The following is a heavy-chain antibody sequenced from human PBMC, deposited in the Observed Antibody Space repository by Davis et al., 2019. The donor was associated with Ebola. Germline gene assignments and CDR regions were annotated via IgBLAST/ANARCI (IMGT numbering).Heavy chain of an antibody. CDR1: GYTFTTYG. Sequence: AASVKVSCKASGYTFTTYGISWVRQAPGQGLEWMGWISTYNDNTNYAQKLQGRVTMTTDTSKSTAYMELRSLSSDDTAVYYFARDRYCSGGSCYSSYYYGMDVWGQGTTVTVSS. J-gene: IGHJ6*02. CDR2: ISTYNDNT. V-gene: IGHV1-18*01. CDR3: ARDRYCSGGSCYSSYYYGMDV. D-gene: IGHD2-15*01.